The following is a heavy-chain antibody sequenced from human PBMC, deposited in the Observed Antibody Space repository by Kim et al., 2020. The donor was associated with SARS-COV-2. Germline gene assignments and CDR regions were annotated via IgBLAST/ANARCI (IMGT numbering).Heavy chain of an antibody. CDR3: TRGRYFDWLLWYYGMDV. V-gene: IGHV3-49*03. CDR1: GFTFGDYA. CDR2: IRSKAYGGTT. J-gene: IGHJ6*02. D-gene: IGHD3-9*01. Sequence: GGSLRLSCTASGFTFGDYAMSWFRQAPGKGLEWVGFIRSKAYGGTTEYAASVKGRFTISRDDSKSIAYLQMNSLKTEDTAVYYCTRGRYFDWLLWYYGMDVWGQGTTVTVSS.